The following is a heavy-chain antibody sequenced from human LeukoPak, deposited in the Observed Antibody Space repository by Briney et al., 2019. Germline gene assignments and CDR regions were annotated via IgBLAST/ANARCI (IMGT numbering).Heavy chain of an antibody. CDR2: ISSSTNYI. Sequence: GGSLRLSCAASGFTFTSYSIDWVRQAPGKGLEWVSSISSSTNYIYSADSVKGRFTISRDNAKNSLYLQMNSLRAEDTAVYYCARRRYNWNAIDYWGQGTLVTVSS. V-gene: IGHV3-21*04. D-gene: IGHD1-20*01. CDR3: ARRRYNWNAIDY. CDR1: GFTFTSYS. J-gene: IGHJ4*02.